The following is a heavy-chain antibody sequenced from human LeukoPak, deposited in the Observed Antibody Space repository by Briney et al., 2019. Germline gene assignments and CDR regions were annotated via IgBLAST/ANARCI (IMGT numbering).Heavy chain of an antibody. CDR2: ISGSDGST. CDR1: GFTFSSYA. Sequence: GGSLRLSCAASGFTFSSYAMSWVRQAPGKGLEWVSAISGSDGSTYYADSVKGRFTISRDNSKNTLYLQMNSLRAEDTAVYYCASGSFNLLGHFDYWGQGTLVTVSS. D-gene: IGHD1-26*01. J-gene: IGHJ4*02. CDR3: ASGSFNLLGHFDY. V-gene: IGHV3-23*01.